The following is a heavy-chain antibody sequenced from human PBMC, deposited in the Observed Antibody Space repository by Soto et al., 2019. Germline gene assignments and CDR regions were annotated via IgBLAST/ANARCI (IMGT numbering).Heavy chain of an antibody. J-gene: IGHJ4*02. CDR3: AKDYLGMMTGYYPPPYYFDY. CDR1: GFTFSSYA. D-gene: IGHD3-9*01. V-gene: IGHV3-23*01. Sequence: GGSLRLSCAASGFTFSSYAMSWVRQAPGKGLEWVSAISGSGGSTYYADSVKGRFTISRDNSKNTLYLQMNSLRAEDTAVYYCAKDYLGMMTGYYPPPYYFDYWGQGTLVTVSS. CDR2: ISGSGGST.